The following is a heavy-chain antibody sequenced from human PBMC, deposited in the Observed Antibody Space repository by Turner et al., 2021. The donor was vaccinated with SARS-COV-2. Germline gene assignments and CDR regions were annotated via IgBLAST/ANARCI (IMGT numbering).Heavy chain of an antibody. CDR1: GGSISSSTYY. CDR2: IYYSGIT. D-gene: IGHD5-18*01. CDR3: ARLMDTAMDYYGMDV. J-gene: IGHJ6*02. Sequence: QLQLQESGPGPVKPSVPLSPTCPVPGGSISSSTYYWGWIRQPPGKGLEWIGNIYYSGITYYNPSLKSRVTISVDTSKNQFSLKLSSVTAADTAVYYCARLMDTAMDYYGMDVWGQGTTVTVSS. V-gene: IGHV4-39*01.